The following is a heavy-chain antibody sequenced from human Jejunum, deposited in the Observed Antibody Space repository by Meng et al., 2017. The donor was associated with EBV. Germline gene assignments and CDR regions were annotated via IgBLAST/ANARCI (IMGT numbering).Heavy chain of an antibody. V-gene: IGHV3-23*04. CDR1: GFTFNNYA. CDR3: AKDLRGYGGTYFDC. J-gene: IGHJ4*02. Sequence: VQLVDAGGNLVQPGGSLRHSWLASGFTFNNYAMSWVRQAPGKELEWVSGIGGTDDKTHYADSVKGRFTISRDNPKNTLFLQMDGLRAEDTAVYFCAKDLRGYGGTYFDCWGQGTLVTVSS. CDR2: IGGTDDKT. D-gene: IGHD5-12*01.